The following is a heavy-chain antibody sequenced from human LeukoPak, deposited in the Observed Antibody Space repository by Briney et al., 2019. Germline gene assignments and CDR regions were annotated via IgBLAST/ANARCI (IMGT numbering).Heavy chain of an antibody. V-gene: IGHV1-69*13. CDR1: GGTFSSYA. Sequence: ALVKVSCKASGGTFSSYAISWVRQAPGQGLEWMGGIIPIFGTANYAQKFQGRVTITADESTSTAYMELSSLRSEDTAVYYCARDHLYYYGMDVWGQGTTVTVSS. CDR3: ARDHLYYYGMDV. CDR2: IIPIFGTA. J-gene: IGHJ6*02.